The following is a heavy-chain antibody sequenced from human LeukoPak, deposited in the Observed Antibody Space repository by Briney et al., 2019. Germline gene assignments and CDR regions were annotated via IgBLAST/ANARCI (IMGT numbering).Heavy chain of an antibody. CDR2: IYYSGST. D-gene: IGHD5-12*01. J-gene: IGHJ4*02. CDR3: VRHRIRYIVATAVDY. CDR1: GGSISSSSYY. Sequence: PSETLSLTCTVSGGSISSSSYYWGWIRQPPGKGLEWIGSIYYSGSTYYNPSLKSRVTISVDTSKNQFSLKLSSVTAADTAVYYCVRHRIRYIVATAVDYWGQGTLVTVSS. V-gene: IGHV4-39*01.